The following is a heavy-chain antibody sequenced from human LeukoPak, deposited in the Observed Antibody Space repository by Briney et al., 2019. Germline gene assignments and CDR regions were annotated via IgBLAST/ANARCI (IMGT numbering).Heavy chain of an antibody. CDR1: GGSFSGYY. Sequence: SETLSLTCAVYGGSFSGYYWSCIRQPPGKGLEWIGEINHSGSTNYNASLKSRVTISVDTSKNQFSLKLSSVTAADTAVYYCARTSDGDYFDYWGQGTLVTVSS. V-gene: IGHV4-34*01. CDR3: ARTSDGDYFDY. J-gene: IGHJ4*02. D-gene: IGHD4-17*01. CDR2: INHSGST.